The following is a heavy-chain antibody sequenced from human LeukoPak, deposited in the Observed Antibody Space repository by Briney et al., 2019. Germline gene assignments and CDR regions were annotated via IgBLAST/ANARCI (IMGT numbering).Heavy chain of an antibody. D-gene: IGHD6-25*01. Sequence: SETLSLTCTVYGGSFTDYFWTWIRQSPGKGLEWIGEINDYTGDTNHNPSLNSRVSISLEKSKNQFSLELRSVTAADTAVYYCARRKGGTIAAPWVFDYWGQGTLVTVSS. CDR1: GGSFTDYF. J-gene: IGHJ4*02. CDR3: ARRKGGTIAAPWVFDY. CDR2: INDYTGDT. V-gene: IGHV4-34*01.